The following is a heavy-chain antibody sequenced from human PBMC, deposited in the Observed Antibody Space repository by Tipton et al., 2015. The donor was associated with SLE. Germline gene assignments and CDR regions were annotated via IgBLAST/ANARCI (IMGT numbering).Heavy chain of an antibody. J-gene: IGHJ6*02. D-gene: IGHD2-8*01. CDR1: GDSMNRYY. CDR2: VTYSGSA. V-gene: IGHV4-59*12. Sequence: TLSLTCTVSGDSMNRYYWTWIRQPPGKGLEWIGEVTYSGSANLNPSLKSRLTISVDRSKNQFSLQLTSVTAADTAMYYCARGHTNGVWGGKYYYDGLDVWGQGTAVTVSS. CDR3: ARGHTNGVWGGKYYYDGLDV.